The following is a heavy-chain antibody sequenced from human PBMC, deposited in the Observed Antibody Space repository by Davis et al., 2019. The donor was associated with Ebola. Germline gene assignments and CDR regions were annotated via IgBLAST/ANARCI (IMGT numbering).Heavy chain of an antibody. CDR2: INHSGST. CDR1: GGSFSGYY. J-gene: IGHJ4*02. D-gene: IGHD2-2*01. V-gene: IGHV4-34*01. Sequence: SETLSLTCAVYGGSFSGYYWSWIRQPPGKGLEWIGEINHSGSTNYNPSLKSRVTISVDTSKNQFSLKLSSVTAADTAVYYCARVAKYQLLRLDYWGQGTLVTVSS. CDR3: ARVAKYQLLRLDY.